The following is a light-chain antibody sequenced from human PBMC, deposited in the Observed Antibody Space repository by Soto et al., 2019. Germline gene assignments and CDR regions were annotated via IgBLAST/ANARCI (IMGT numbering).Light chain of an antibody. CDR1: QSVSSSY. J-gene: IGKJ1*01. V-gene: IGKV3-20*01. CDR3: QQYGSPRT. Sequence: EIVLTQSPGTLSLSPGQRATLSCRASQSVSSSYLAWYQQKPGQAPRLLIYGASSRATGIPDRFSGSGSGTDFTLTISRLEPEDFAVYYCQQYGSPRTFGQGTTVDIK. CDR2: GAS.